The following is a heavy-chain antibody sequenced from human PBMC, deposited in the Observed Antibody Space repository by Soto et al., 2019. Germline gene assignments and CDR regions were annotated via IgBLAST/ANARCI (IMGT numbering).Heavy chain of an antibody. D-gene: IGHD5-18*01. J-gene: IGHJ6*02. CDR2: ISYDGSNK. V-gene: IGHV3-30*04. CDR3: ARDREDTARASFLYYYYYYGMDV. CDR1: GFTFNTYG. Sequence: GGSLRLSCAASGFTFNTYGMHWVRQVPGKGLEWVAVISYDGSNKFYADSVKGRITISRDNAKNTLYLQMNSLRAEDTAVYYCARDREDTARASFLYYYYYYGMDVWGQGTTVTVSS.